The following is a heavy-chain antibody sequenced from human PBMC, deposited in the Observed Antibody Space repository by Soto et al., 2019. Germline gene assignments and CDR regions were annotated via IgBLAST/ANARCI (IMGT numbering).Heavy chain of an antibody. Sequence: PVGSLRLSCAASTSGFGGSNYMTWVRQAPGKGLEWVSVIYRDGNTYYVDSVKGRFTISRDNSKNTLYLQMNSLRGEDTAVYYCERGRFGMDVCGQRTTVTVSS. CDR1: TSGFGGSNY. J-gene: IGHJ6*02. CDR3: ERGRFGMDV. V-gene: IGHV3-53*01. CDR2: IYRDGNT.